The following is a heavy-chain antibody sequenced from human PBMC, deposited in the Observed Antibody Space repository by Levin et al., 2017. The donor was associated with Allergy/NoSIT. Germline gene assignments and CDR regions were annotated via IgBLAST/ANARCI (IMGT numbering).Heavy chain of an antibody. CDR1: GFTFSSYA. D-gene: IGHD6-13*01. J-gene: IGHJ4*02. V-gene: IGHV3-23*01. CDR2: ISGSGGST. CDR3: AKNPKPYSSSSGKIFDY. Sequence: QSGGSLRLSCAASGFTFSSYAMSWVRQAPGKGLEWVSAISGSGGSTYYADSVKGRFTISRDNSKNTLYLQMSSLRAEDSAVYYCAKNPKPYSSSSGKIFDYWGQGTLVTVSS.